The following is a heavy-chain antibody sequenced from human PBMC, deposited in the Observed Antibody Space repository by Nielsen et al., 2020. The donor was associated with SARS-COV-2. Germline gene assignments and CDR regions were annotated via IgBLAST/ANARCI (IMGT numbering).Heavy chain of an antibody. J-gene: IGHJ4*02. CDR2: ISWDGGIT. D-gene: IGHD6-13*01. Sequence: GGSLRLSCAASGFTFDDYTMHWVRQPPGKGLEWVSLISWDGGITYYRDSLRGRFTISRDNSKNSLFLQMNSLKTEDTALYYCAKGTASPGSPLDDWGQGTLVTVSS. V-gene: IGHV3-43*01. CDR1: GFTFDDYT. CDR3: AKGTASPGSPLDD.